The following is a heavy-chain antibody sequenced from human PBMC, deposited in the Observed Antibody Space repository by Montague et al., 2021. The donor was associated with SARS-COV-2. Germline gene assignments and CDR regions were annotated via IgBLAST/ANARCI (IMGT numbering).Heavy chain of an antibody. CDR1: GDSVSSNSAA. V-gene: IGHV6-1*01. CDR2: TYYRSKWYN. J-gene: IGHJ6*02. CDR3: ASGRMVPYSSSWTTLYYYGMDV. D-gene: IGHD6-13*01. Sequence: SAISGDSVSSNSAAWNWIRQSPSRGLEWLGRTYYRSKWYNDYAVSVKSRITINPDTSKNQFSLQLNSVTPEDTAVYYCASGRMVPYSSSWTTLYYYGMDVWGQGTTVTVSS.